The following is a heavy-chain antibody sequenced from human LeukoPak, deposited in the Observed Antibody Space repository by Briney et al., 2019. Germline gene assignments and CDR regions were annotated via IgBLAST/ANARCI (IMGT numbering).Heavy chain of an antibody. CDR2: INHSGST. CDR3: ARQKGL. V-gene: IGHV4-34*01. Sequence: SETLSLTCAVYGGSFSGYYWSWIRQPPGKGLEWIGEINHSGSTNYNPSLKSRVTISVDTSKDQFSLKLSSVTAADTAVYYCARQKGLWGQGTLVTVSS. CDR1: GGSFSGYY. J-gene: IGHJ4*02.